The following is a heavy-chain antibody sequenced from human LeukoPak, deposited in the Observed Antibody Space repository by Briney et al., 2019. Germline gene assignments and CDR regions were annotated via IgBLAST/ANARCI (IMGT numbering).Heavy chain of an antibody. J-gene: IGHJ2*01. Sequence: ASVKVSCKASGYTFTNYAMNWVRQAPGQGLEWMGWINTNTGDPTSAQGSTGRFVFSLDTSVSTAYLQISSLKTEDTAVYYCARVAVSGHWRYLDLWGRGTLVTVSS. CDR2: INTNTGDP. CDR1: GYTFTNYA. V-gene: IGHV7-4-1*02. D-gene: IGHD2-21*02. CDR3: ARVAVSGHWRYLDL.